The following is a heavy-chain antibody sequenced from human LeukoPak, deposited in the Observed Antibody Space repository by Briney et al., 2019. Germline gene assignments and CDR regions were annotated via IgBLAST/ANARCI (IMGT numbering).Heavy chain of an antibody. CDR3: ARVDSSGWYWYSFDD. Sequence: GGSLRPSCGASGFIFSNYAMHWVRQAPGKGLEWVAIISYDGGNRYYADSVKDRFTISRDNSKSTLYLQMNSLRAEDTAIYYCARVDSSGWYWYSFDDWGQGTLVTVSS. D-gene: IGHD6-19*01. CDR2: ISYDGGNR. J-gene: IGHJ4*02. CDR1: GFIFSNYA. V-gene: IGHV3-30-3*01.